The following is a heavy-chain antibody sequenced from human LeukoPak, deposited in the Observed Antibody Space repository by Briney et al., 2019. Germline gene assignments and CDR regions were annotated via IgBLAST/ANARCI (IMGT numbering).Heavy chain of an antibody. J-gene: IGHJ4*02. CDR3: ARGVAAAHFDY. D-gene: IGHD6-13*01. CDR1: GGSISSYY. V-gene: IGHV4-59*08. CDR2: IYYSGST. Sequence: SETLSLTCTVSGGSISSYYWSWIRQPPGKGLEWIGYIYYSGSTNYNPSLKSRVTISVGTSKNQFSLKLSSVTAADTAVYYCARGVAAAHFDYWGQGTLVTVSS.